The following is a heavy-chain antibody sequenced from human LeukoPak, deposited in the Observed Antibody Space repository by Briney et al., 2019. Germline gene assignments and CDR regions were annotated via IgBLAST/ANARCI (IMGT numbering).Heavy chain of an antibody. CDR3: ARAAQRYCSSTSCYPPYLDY. V-gene: IGHV4-34*01. CDR1: GGSFSGYY. CDR2: INHSGST. J-gene: IGHJ4*02. D-gene: IGHD2-2*01. Sequence: SETLSLTCAVYGGSFSGYYWSWIRQPPGKGLEWIGEINHSGSTNYNPSLKSRVTISVDTSKNQFSLKLSSVTAADTAVYYCARAAQRYCSSTSCYPPYLDYWGQGTLVTVSS.